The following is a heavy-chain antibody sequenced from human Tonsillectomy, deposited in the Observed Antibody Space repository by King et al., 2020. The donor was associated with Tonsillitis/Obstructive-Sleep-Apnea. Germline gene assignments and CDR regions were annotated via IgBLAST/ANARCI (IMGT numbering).Heavy chain of an antibody. V-gene: IGHV1-69*09. CDR2: IAPSVDKA. CDR3: ASERIGRVIGGYNWFDP. D-gene: IGHD2-21*01. CDR1: GITFSSYA. J-gene: IGHJ5*02. Sequence: QLVQSGAEVRKPGSSVRVSCKASGITFSSYAISWVRQAPGQGLEWMGRIAPSVDKAQYAQKVAQKFQGRLSINADTYTCTVYIDLSSLRSEDTAVHYCASERIGRVIGGYNWFDPWGQGTLVTVSS.